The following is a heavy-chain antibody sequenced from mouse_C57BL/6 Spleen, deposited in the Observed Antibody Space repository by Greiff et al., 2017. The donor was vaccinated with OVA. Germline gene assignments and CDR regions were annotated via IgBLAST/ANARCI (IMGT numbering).Heavy chain of an antibody. J-gene: IGHJ3*01. CDR2: IYPGSGST. D-gene: IGHD2-10*01. CDR3: ARSSPYSEGFAY. CDR1: GYTFTSYW. V-gene: IGHV1-55*01. Sequence: QVQLQQPGAELVKPGASVKMSCKASGYTFTSYWITWVKQRPGQGLEWIGDIYPGSGSTNYNEKFKSKATLTVDTSSSTAYMQLSSLTSEDSAVYYCARSSPYSEGFAYWGQGTLVTVSA.